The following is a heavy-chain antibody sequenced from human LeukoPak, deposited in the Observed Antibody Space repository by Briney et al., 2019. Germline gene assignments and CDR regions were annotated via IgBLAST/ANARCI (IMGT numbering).Heavy chain of an antibody. Sequence: GGCLRLSCAASGFTFSNYWMQWVRQAPGEGVGWVSRINSDGSTTNYADPVQGRFTISRDNAKNTLFLQMNSLRAEDTAVYYCASLQNVPSYYYYYVMDVWGQGTTVTVSS. D-gene: IGHD2/OR15-2a*01. J-gene: IGHJ6*02. V-gene: IGHV3-74*01. CDR2: INSDGSTT. CDR3: ASLQNVPSYYYYYVMDV. CDR1: GFTFSNYW.